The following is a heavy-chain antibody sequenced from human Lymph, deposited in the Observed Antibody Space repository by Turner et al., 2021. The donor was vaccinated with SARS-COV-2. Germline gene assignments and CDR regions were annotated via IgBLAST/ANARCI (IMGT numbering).Heavy chain of an antibody. Sequence: QVQLVQSGAVVTKPGSSVKVSCKASGGTFSTYVISWVRQAPGQGLEGMGGIIPILGIANYAQKFQGRGTITADKSTSKAYMELSSLRSEDTAVYHCARRHSGNYDAFDIWGQGTMVTVSS. CDR1: GGTFSTYV. J-gene: IGHJ3*02. V-gene: IGHV1-69*10. CDR3: ARRHSGNYDAFDI. CDR2: IIPILGIA. D-gene: IGHD1-26*01.